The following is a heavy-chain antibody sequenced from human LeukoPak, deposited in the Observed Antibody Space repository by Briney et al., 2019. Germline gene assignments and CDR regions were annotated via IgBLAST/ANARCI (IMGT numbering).Heavy chain of an antibody. Sequence: SETLSLTCSVPGGSMNTDGYYWAWLRRRPGKGLEWIANIHHKGSSSYNRSLMSRVTLSIDTSRSQFSLDLRSVTVADTAIYYCARHMVGVRGDPYNCFH. J-gene: IGHJ5*02. CDR2: IHHKGSS. D-gene: IGHD2-21*02. CDR3: ARHMVGVRGDPYNCFH. CDR1: GGSMNTDGYY. V-gene: IGHV4-39*07.